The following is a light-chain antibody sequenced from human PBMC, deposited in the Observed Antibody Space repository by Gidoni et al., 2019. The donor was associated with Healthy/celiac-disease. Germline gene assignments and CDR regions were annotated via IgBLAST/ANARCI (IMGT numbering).Light chain of an antibody. CDR2: GAS. CDR3: QQDWT. Sequence: EIVLTQSPATLSLSPGERATLSCRASQSVSSSYLSWYQQKPGQAPRLLIYGASTRATGIPARFSGSGSGTDFTLTISSLQPEYFAVYYCQQDWTFGQGTKVEIK. J-gene: IGKJ1*01. CDR1: QSVSSSY. V-gene: IGKV3D-7*01.